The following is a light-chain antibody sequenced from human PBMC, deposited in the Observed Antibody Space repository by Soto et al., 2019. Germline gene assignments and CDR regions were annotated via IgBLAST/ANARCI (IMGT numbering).Light chain of an antibody. CDR1: QIVSSN. J-gene: IGKJ4*01. Sequence: EVVLTQYQSTLSFSPGERATLSCRASQIVSSNYLAWYQQNPGQAPRLLIYGASTRATGIPARFSGSGSGTEFTLTISSLQSEDFAVYYCQQYNNWPLTFGGGTKVEI. CDR3: QQYNNWPLT. V-gene: IGKV3-15*01. CDR2: GAS.